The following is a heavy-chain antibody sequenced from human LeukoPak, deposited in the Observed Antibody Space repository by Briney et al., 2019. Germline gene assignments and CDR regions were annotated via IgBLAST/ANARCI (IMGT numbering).Heavy chain of an antibody. CDR1: GYTFTSYG. J-gene: IGHJ5*02. Sequence: GASVKVSCKASGYTFTSYGISWVRQAPGQGLEWMGWISAYNGNTNYAQKLQGRVTMTTDTSTSTAYMELRSLRSDDTAVYYCAGDRVVLVAAIGNWFDPWGQGTLVTVSS. CDR2: ISAYNGNT. D-gene: IGHD2-15*01. CDR3: AGDRVVLVAAIGNWFDP. V-gene: IGHV1-18*01.